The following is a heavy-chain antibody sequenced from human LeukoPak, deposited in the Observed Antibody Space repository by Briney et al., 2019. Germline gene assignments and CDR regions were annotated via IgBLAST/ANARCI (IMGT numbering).Heavy chain of an antibody. CDR3: AKDWGY. Sequence: GGSLRLSCAASGFTFSNYWMHWVRQAPGKGLVWVSHVNTDASSTSYADSVKGRFTISRDNAKNAVYLQMNSLRAEDTAVYYCAKDWGYWGQGTLVTVSS. CDR2: VNTDASST. J-gene: IGHJ4*02. CDR1: GFTFSNYW. V-gene: IGHV3-74*01. D-gene: IGHD7-27*01.